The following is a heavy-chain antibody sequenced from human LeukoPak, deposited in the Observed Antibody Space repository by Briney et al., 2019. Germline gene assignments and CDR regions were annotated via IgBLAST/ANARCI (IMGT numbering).Heavy chain of an antibody. D-gene: IGHD5-24*01. CDR1: GDSVSSNSAA. CDR3: ARQNNTYHHYNLGWFDP. V-gene: IGHV6-1*01. CDR2: TYYRSKWYN. Sequence: SQTHSLTCAISGDSVSSNSAAWNWIRLSPSRGLEWLGRTYYRSKWYNDYAVSVKSRITINPDTSKNQFSLQLSSVTPEDTAVYYCARQNNTYHHYNLGWFDPWGQGTLVTVSS. J-gene: IGHJ5*02.